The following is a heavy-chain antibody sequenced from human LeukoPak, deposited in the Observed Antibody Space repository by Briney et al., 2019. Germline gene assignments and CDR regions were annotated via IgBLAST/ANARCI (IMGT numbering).Heavy chain of an antibody. CDR1: GFTFSPYW. CDR2: INSDGSST. D-gene: IGHD3-22*01. V-gene: IGHV3-74*01. J-gene: IGHJ4*02. CDR3: VRDMGYYDKV. Sequence: PGGSLRLSCAASGFTFSPYWMHWVRQAPGKGLVWVSRINSDGSSTNYADSVKGRFIISRDNAKNTLYLQMNSLGAEDTAVYYCVRDMGYYDKVWGQGTLVTVSS.